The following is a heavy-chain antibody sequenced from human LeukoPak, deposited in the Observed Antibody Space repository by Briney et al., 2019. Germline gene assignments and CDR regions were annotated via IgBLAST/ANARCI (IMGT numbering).Heavy chain of an antibody. CDR1: GGSISRYY. D-gene: IGHD6-19*01. V-gene: IGHV4-59*12. CDR3: ARVRSSGWYVYDY. J-gene: IGHJ4*02. CDR2: VYYSGST. Sequence: SETLSLTCTISGGSISRYYWSWIRQPPGKGLEYIGYVYYSGSTNYNPSLKSRVTISVDKSKNQFSLKLSSVTAADTAVYYCARVRSSGWYVYDYWGQGTLVTVSS.